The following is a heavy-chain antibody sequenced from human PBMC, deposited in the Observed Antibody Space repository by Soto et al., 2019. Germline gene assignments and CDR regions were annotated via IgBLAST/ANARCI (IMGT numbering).Heavy chain of an antibody. CDR1: GYTFTSYG. CDR3: ARGTPGDSELASYYDSTETDY. CDR2: ISAYNGNT. D-gene: IGHD3-22*01. Sequence: GASVKVSCKASGYTFTSYGISWVRQAPGQGLEWMGWISAYNGNTNYAQKLQGRVTMTTDTSTSTAYMELRSLRSDDTAVYYCARGTPGDSELASYYDSTETDYWGQGTLVTVSS. J-gene: IGHJ4*02. V-gene: IGHV1-18*01.